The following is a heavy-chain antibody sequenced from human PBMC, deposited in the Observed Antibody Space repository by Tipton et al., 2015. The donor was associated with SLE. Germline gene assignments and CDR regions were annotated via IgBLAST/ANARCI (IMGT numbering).Heavy chain of an antibody. V-gene: IGHV3-9*01. CDR1: GFTFDDYA. J-gene: IGHJ4*02. CDR2: IGWNSGYI. CDR3: ARHPGASFDY. Sequence: LSLTCAASGFTFDDYAMHWVRQAPGKGLEWVSGIGWNSGYIGYADSVEGRFTISRDNAKNTVYLHMNSLRADDTAIYYCARHPGASFDYWGQGTLVTVSS.